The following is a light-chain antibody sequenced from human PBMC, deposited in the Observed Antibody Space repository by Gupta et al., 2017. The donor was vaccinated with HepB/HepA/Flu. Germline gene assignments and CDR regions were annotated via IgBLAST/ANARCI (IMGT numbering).Light chain of an antibody. J-gene: IGLJ3*02. CDR3: LHQYRDTRV. Sequence: QAVVTQEPSLTVSPGGTVTLTCGSSTGAVTSAHYPYWFQPKPGQAPESRIYDIQNKPSRTPSCVSGSVSAGKAAMTRSGAQAEDDYYYYSLHQYRDTRVFGGGTNLTVL. V-gene: IGLV7-46*01. CDR1: TGAVTSAHY. CDR2: DIQ.